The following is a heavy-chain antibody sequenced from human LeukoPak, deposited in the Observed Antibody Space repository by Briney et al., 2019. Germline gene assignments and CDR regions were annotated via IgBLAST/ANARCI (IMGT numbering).Heavy chain of an antibody. D-gene: IGHD6-13*01. CDR3: ARRLAGTEDY. J-gene: IGHJ4*02. CDR1: GGPISSSSYY. CDR2: IYYSGST. Sequence: SETLSLTCTVSGGPISSSSYYWGWIRQPPGKGLEWIGSIYYSGSTYYNPSLKSRVTISVDTSKNQFSLKLTSVTAADTAVYYCARRLAGTEDYWGQETLVTVSS. V-gene: IGHV4-39*01.